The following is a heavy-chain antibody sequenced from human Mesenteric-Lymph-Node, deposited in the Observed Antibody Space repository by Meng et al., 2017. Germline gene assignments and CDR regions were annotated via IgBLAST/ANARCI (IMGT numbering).Heavy chain of an antibody. CDR3: AHSPSLWFGDPPPS. Sequence: SGPTLVKPTQTLTLTCTFSGFSLSTSGMCVSWIRQPPGKALEWLALIDWDDDKRYSPSLKSRLTITKDTSKNQVVLTMTNMDPVDTATYYCAHSPSLWFGDPPPSWGQGTLVTVSS. CDR1: GFSLSTSGMC. CDR2: IDWDDDK. D-gene: IGHD3-10*01. J-gene: IGHJ5*02. V-gene: IGHV2-5*08.